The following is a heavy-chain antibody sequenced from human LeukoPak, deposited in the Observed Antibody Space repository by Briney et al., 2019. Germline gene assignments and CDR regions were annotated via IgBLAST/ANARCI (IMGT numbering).Heavy chain of an antibody. D-gene: IGHD3-22*01. V-gene: IGHV3-48*03. CDR3: ARYYDSSGYYYEGFDY. CDR2: ISSRAASI. J-gene: IGHJ4*02. Sequence: GGSLRLSCAASGFTFSSYEMNWVRQAPGKGLEWVSTISSRAASIYYADSVKGRFTISRDNAKNSLYLQMNSLRAEDTAVYYCARYYDSSGYYYEGFDYWGQGTLVTVSS. CDR1: GFTFSSYE.